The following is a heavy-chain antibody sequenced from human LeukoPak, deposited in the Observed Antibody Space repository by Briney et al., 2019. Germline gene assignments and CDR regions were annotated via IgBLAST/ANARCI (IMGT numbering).Heavy chain of an antibody. CDR3: ARGATFRGTYYMDV. J-gene: IGHJ6*03. D-gene: IGHD3-10*01. Sequence: KPSETLSLTCIVSGGPISTHYWSWSRQPPGKGLEWTGYNDYSGSTNYNPSLKSRVTISVDTSKNQFSLKLNSVTAADTAVYYCARGATFRGTYYMDVWGKGTTVTVSS. CDR2: NDYSGST. CDR1: GGPISTHY. V-gene: IGHV4-59*11.